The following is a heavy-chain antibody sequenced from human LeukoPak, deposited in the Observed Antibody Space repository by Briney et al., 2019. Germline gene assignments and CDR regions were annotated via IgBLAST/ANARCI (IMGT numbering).Heavy chain of an antibody. J-gene: IGHJ4*02. CDR3: AKDMLAYYYDSSGPYYFDY. CDR1: GFTFSSYG. D-gene: IGHD3-22*01. V-gene: IGHV3-30*02. Sequence: GGSLRLSCAASGFTFSSYGMHWVRQAPGKGLEWVAFIRYDGSNKYYADSVKGRFTISRDNSKNTLYLQMNSLRAEDTAVYYCAKDMLAYYYDSSGPYYFDYWGQGTLVTVSS. CDR2: IRYDGSNK.